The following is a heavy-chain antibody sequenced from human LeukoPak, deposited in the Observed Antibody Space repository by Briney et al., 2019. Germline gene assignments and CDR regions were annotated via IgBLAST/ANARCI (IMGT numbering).Heavy chain of an antibody. CDR1: GFTFSNFA. Sequence: GGSLRLSCAASGFTFSNFAMHWVRQALGKGLEWVAGISYDAGKTYYADSVRGRFTISRDTSKNTLYLQMNGLRAEDTAVYYCARDSGRSATYFNYWGQGTLVTVSS. D-gene: IGHD3-10*01. CDR3: ARDSGRSATYFNY. CDR2: ISYDAGKT. V-gene: IGHV3-30*04. J-gene: IGHJ4*02.